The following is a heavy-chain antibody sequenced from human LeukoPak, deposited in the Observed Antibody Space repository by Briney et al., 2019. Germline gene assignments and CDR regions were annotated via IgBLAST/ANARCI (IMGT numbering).Heavy chain of an antibody. CDR1: GYTFTSYG. CDR2: ISAYNGNT. J-gene: IGHJ4*02. V-gene: IGHV1-18*01. Sequence: APVKVSCKASGYTFTSYGSSWVRQAPGQGLEWMGWISAYNGNTNYAQKLQGRVTMTTDTSTSTAYMELRSLRSDDTAVYYCARAYSSVPFDYWGQGTLVTVSS. CDR3: ARAYSSVPFDY. D-gene: IGHD6-25*01.